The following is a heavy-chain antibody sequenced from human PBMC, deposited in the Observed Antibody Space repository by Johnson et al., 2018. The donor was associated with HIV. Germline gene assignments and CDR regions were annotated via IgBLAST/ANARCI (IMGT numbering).Heavy chain of an antibody. CDR3: VRVMGGYYSSSFGNAFDI. Sequence: VQLVESGGGVVRPGGSLRFSCAASGFIFDDYGMNWVRQAPGEGLEWVSGINWDGGSTGYADSVKGQFTISRDNAKNCLYLQMNSLRVEDTALYYCVRVMGGYYSSSFGNAFDIWGQGTMVTVSS. CDR1: GFIFDDYG. J-gene: IGHJ3*02. V-gene: IGHV3-20*04. D-gene: IGHD6-6*01. CDR2: INWDGGST.